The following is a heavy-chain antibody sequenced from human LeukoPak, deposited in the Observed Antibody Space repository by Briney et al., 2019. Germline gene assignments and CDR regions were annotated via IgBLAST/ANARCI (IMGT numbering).Heavy chain of an antibody. CDR1: GGSFSGYY. J-gene: IGHJ4*02. CDR2: INHSGST. V-gene: IGHV4-34*01. D-gene: IGHD6-6*01. CDR3: ARTPPYSSSYYYFDY. Sequence: SETLSLTCAVYGGSFSGYYWSWIRQPPGKGLEWIGEINHSGSTNYNPSLKSRVTISVDTSKNQFSLKLSSVTAADTAVYYCARTPPYSSSYYYFDYWGQGTLVTVSS.